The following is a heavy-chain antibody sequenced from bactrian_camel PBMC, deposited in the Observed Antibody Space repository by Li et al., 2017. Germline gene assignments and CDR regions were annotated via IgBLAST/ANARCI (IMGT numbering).Heavy chain of an antibody. D-gene: IGHD4*01. Sequence: HVQLVESGGGSVEAGGYLRLSCAASGDAYTTHSMAWFRQAPGKQREGVACIESDGTISYAHFAKGRFTISKDSAKNTLSLQMNSLKPEDTAMYYCAADFFNLQLARHYSNWGRGTQVTVSS. CDR3: AADFFNLQLARHYSN. J-gene: IGHJ4*01. CDR1: GDAYTTHS. CDR2: IESDGTI. V-gene: IGHV3S53*01.